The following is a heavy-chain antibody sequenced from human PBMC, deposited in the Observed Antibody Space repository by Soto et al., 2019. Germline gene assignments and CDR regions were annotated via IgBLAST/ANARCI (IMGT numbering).Heavy chain of an antibody. D-gene: IGHD4-17*01. Sequence: QVQLQQWGAGLLKPSETLSLTCAVYGASLSGYHYTWIRQSPGKGLEWIGEVHHDGGINYNPSLASRVTISADASKNQFSLRWRSATAADTAVYYCSRGYGAQWPTSDYWGQGTLVTVSS. J-gene: IGHJ4*02. CDR1: GASLSGYH. CDR2: VHHDGGI. CDR3: SRGYGAQWPTSDY. V-gene: IGHV4-34*01.